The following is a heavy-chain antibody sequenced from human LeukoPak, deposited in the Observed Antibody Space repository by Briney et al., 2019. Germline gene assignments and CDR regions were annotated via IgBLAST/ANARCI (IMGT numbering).Heavy chain of an antibody. CDR3: ARREPYYYDSSGYYYVDGAFDI. CDR1: GGSISSSSYY. Sequence: PSETLSLTCTVSGGSISSSSYYWGWIRQPPGKGLEWIGSIYYSGSTYYNPSLKSRVTISVDTSKNQFSLKLSSATAADTAVYYCARREPYYYDSSGYYYVDGAFDIWGQGTMVTVSS. CDR2: IYYSGST. D-gene: IGHD3-22*01. J-gene: IGHJ3*02. V-gene: IGHV4-39*01.